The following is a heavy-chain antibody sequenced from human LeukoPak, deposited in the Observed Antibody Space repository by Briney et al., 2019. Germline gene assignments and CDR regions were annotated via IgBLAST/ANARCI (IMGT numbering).Heavy chain of an antibody. V-gene: IGHV3-21*01. CDR1: GFTFSRNA. J-gene: IGHJ6*02. Sequence: PGGSLRLSCAASGFTFSRNAMNWVRQAPGKGLEWVSFISSSSNYMSYADSVKGRFTISRDNAKNSLYLQMNSLRAEDTAVYYCARDVLVGLTGTTLGKNYYYHYGMDVWGQGTTVTVSS. CDR3: ARDVLVGLTGTTLGKNYYYHYGMDV. D-gene: IGHD1-7*01. CDR2: ISSSSNYM.